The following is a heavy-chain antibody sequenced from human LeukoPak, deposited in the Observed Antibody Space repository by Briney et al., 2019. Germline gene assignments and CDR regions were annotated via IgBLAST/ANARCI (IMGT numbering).Heavy chain of an antibody. D-gene: IGHD4-17*01. Sequence: GKSLRLSCAASGFTFSTYAMSWVRQAPGKGLEWVSAISGSGSSTYYAVSVKGRFTISRDDSKNTLYLQMNSLRADDTAVYYCAKDLQAGHYGDCDYWGQGTLVTVSS. CDR3: AKDLQAGHYGDCDY. J-gene: IGHJ4*02. CDR1: GFTFSTYA. V-gene: IGHV3-23*01. CDR2: ISGSGSST.